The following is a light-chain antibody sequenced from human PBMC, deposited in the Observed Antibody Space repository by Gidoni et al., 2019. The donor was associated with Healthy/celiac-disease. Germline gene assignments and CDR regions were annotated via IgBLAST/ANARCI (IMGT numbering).Light chain of an antibody. CDR1: QSISSW. Sequence: DIQMTQSPSTLSASVGDRVTITCLASQSISSWLAWYQQKTGKAPKLLIYDASSLESGVPSRFSGSGSGTEFTLTISSLQPDDFATYYCQQYNSYSPITFGQGTRLEIK. V-gene: IGKV1-5*01. CDR2: DAS. J-gene: IGKJ5*01. CDR3: QQYNSYSPIT.